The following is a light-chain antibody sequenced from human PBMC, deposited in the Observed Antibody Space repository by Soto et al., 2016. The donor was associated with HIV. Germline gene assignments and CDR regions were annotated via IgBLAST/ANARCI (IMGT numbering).Light chain of an antibody. J-gene: IGKJ5*01. CDR3: QQYSVFPSP. CDR1: QNINVW. Sequence: IQMTQSPSSLSASLGDRVTITCRASQNINVWVAWYQQRPGKAPKFLMYQASNLEKGVPSRFSGGGSGTEFTLTINSLLPDDFATYYCQQYSVFPSPFGQGTRLEIK. CDR2: QAS. V-gene: IGKV1-5*01.